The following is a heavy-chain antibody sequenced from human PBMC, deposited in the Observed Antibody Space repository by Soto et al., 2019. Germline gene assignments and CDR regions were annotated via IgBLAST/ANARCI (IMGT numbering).Heavy chain of an antibody. Sequence: GGSLRLSCAASGFTFSSYSMNWVRQAPGKGLEWVSSISSSSSYIYYADSVKGRFTISRDNAKNSLYLQMNSLRAEDTAVYYCARDPAVAGFIDYWGQGTLVTVSS. CDR2: ISSSSSYI. CDR3: ARDPAVAGFIDY. J-gene: IGHJ4*02. V-gene: IGHV3-21*01. CDR1: GFTFSSYS. D-gene: IGHD6-19*01.